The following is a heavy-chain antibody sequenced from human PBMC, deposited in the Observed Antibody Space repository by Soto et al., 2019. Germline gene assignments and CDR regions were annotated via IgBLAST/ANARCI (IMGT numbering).Heavy chain of an antibody. D-gene: IGHD1-26*01. V-gene: IGHV1-18*01. Sequence: ASVKVSCKASGYTFTSYGISWVRQAPGQGLEWMGWISAYNGNTNYAQKLQGRVTMTTDTSTSTAYRERRSLRSDDTAVYYCARDEWELPRKFDYWGQGTLVTVSS. CDR2: ISAYNGNT. J-gene: IGHJ4*02. CDR1: GYTFTSYG. CDR3: ARDEWELPRKFDY.